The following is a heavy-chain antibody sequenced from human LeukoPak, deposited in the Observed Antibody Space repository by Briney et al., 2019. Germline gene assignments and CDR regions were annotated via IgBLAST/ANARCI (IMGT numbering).Heavy chain of an antibody. CDR3: ARDKVVGATKFDY. V-gene: IGHV3-48*03. CDR1: GFTFSSYD. D-gene: IGHD1-26*01. CDR2: ISNSGNTI. Sequence: GGSLRLSCAASGFTFSSYDMTWVRQAPGKGLEWVSYISNSGNTIYYADSVKGRFTISRDNSLYLQMNSLRAEDTAVYYCARDKVVGATKFDYWGQGTLVTVSS. J-gene: IGHJ4*02.